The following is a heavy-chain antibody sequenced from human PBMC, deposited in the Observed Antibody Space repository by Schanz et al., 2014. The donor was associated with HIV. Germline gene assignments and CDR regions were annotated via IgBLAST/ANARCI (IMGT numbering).Heavy chain of an antibody. Sequence: QVQLVQSGAEVKKPGSSVKVSCNASGGTFSRYAISWVRQAPGQGLDWVGDINPIFGTPHYAQKFQDRVTITADESTSTAYLELRSLRPEDTAMFFCARSFGVGDLGFGVWGQGTTVIVSS. CDR2: INPIFGTP. D-gene: IGHD3-3*01. CDR3: ARSFGVGDLGFGV. CDR1: GGTFSRYA. J-gene: IGHJ6*02. V-gene: IGHV1-69*01.